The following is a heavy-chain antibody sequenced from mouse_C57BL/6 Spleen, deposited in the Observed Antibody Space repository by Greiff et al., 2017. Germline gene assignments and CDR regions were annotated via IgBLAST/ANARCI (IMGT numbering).Heavy chain of an antibody. CDR3: ARYDYDEGYYAMDY. CDR2: ISNGGGST. CDR1: GFTFSDYY. D-gene: IGHD2-4*01. J-gene: IGHJ4*01. V-gene: IGHV5-12*01. Sequence: EVKLMESGGGLVQPGGSLKLSCAASGFTFSDYYMYWVRQTPEKRLEWVAYISNGGGSTYYPDTVKGRFTISRDNAKNTLYLQMSRLKSEDTAMYYCARYDYDEGYYAMDYWGQGTSVTVSS.